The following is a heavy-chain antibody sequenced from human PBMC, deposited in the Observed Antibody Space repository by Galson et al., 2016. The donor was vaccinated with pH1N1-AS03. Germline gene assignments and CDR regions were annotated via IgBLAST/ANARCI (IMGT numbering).Heavy chain of an antibody. CDR3: ARRDKGHYDFWRGNYPFDY. CDR2: IYPGDGDP. J-gene: IGHJ4*02. Sequence: QSGAEVKKPGESLQISCQVSGYKFSNYMIAWVRQMPGKGLEWMGLIYPGDGDPSYSPSFQGQVTISADKSTSTAFLQGSSLKASDTAVYYCARRDKGHYDFWRGNYPFDYWGQGTVVTVSS. CDR1: GYKFSNYM. V-gene: IGHV5-51*03. D-gene: IGHD3-3*01.